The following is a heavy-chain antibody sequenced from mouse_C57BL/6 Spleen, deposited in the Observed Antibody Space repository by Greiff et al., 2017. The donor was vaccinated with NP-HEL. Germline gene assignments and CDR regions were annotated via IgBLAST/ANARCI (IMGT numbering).Heavy chain of an antibody. V-gene: IGHV1-81*01. Sequence: VQLQQSGAELARPGASVKLSCKASGYTFTSYGISWVKQRTGQGLEWIGEIYTRSGNTYYTEKFKGKATLTADKSSSTAYMELRRLTSEDSAVSGCARENYYGSRPDWFFDFWGKGTTVTVSS. CDR3: ARENYYGSRPDWFFDF. CDR2: IYTRSGNT. D-gene: IGHD1-1*01. CDR1: GYTFTSYG. J-gene: IGHJ1*03.